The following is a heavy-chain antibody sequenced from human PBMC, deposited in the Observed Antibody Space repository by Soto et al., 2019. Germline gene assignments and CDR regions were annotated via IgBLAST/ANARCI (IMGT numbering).Heavy chain of an antibody. CDR3: ARVAVTNWFDP. V-gene: IGHV4-59*01. CDR2: IYYSGST. D-gene: IGHD4-4*01. Sequence: SSETLSLTCTVSGGSIISYYWSWIRQPPWKGLEWIGYIYYSGSTNYNPSLKSRVTISVDTSKNQFSLKLSSVTAADTAVYYCARVAVTNWFDPWGQGTLVTVSS. J-gene: IGHJ5*02. CDR1: GGSIISYY.